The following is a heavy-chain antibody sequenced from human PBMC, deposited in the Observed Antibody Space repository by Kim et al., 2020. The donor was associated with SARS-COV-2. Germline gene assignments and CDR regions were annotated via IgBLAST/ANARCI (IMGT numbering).Heavy chain of an antibody. V-gene: IGHV4-34*01. CDR3: ARGGKVDEDIVVVPAAIGDDY. J-gene: IGHJ4*02. D-gene: IGHD2-2*02. CDR2: INHSGST. CDR1: GGSFSGYY. Sequence: SETLSLTCAVYGGSFSGYYWSWIRQPPGKGLEWIGEINHSGSTNYNPSLKSRVTISVDTSKNQFSLKLSSVTAADTTVYYCARGGKVDEDIVVVPAAIGDDYWGQGTLVTVSS.